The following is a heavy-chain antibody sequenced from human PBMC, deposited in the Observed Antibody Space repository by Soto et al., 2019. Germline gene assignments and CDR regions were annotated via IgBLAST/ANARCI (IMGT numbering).Heavy chain of an antibody. D-gene: IGHD1-26*01. CDR1: GFTFSSYA. CDR2: ISYDGSNK. Sequence: GGSLRLSCAASGFTFSSYAMHWVRQAPGKGLEWVAVISYDGSNKYYADSVKGRFTISRDNSKNTLYLQMNSLRAEDAAVYYCARAAIGGATRYYYYGMDVWGQGTTVTVSS. CDR3: ARAAIGGATRYYYYGMDV. J-gene: IGHJ6*02. V-gene: IGHV3-30-3*01.